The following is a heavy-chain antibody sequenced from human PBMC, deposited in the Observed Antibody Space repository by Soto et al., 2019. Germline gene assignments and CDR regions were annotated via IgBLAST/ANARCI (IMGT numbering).Heavy chain of an antibody. CDR3: AGEAGIHGMEWLYRWFDP. Sequence: QVQLVQSGAEVKKPGASVKVSCKASGYTFTSYYMHWVRQAPGQGLEWMGIINPSGGSTSYAQKFQGRVTMTRDTSTSTVYMELSSLRSEDTAVYYCAGEAGIHGMEWLYRWFDPWGQGTLVTVSS. CDR1: GYTFTSYY. D-gene: IGHD3-3*01. J-gene: IGHJ5*02. V-gene: IGHV1-46*01. CDR2: INPSGGST.